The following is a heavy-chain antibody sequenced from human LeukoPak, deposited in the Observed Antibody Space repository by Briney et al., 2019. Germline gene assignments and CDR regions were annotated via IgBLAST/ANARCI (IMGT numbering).Heavy chain of an antibody. Sequence: SETLSLTCAVSGGSISSGDYSWSWLRQPPGKGLEWIGYIYYTGRTFHNPSLKSRVTISEDTSKNQFSLKLSSVTAADTAVYYCARVERFESILDAFDIWGRGTMVTVSS. CDR1: GGSISSGDYS. CDR2: IYYTGRT. V-gene: IGHV4-30-4*07. J-gene: IGHJ3*02. CDR3: ARVERFESILDAFDI. D-gene: IGHD2-21*01.